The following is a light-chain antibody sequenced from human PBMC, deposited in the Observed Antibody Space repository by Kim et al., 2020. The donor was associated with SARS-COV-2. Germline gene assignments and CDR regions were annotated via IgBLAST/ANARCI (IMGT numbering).Light chain of an antibody. CDR2: NVD. CDR1: SSDVGGYNP. CDR3: CSHVGSHTYV. J-gene: IGLJ1*01. V-gene: IGLV2-11*01. Sequence: QSALTQPRSVSGSPGQSVTISCTGTSSDVGGYNPVSWYQQRPGKAPNHLVYNVDKRPSGVPDAFSGSKSGNTASLSISELQAEDEADYYCCSHVGSHTYVFGTGTKVTVL.